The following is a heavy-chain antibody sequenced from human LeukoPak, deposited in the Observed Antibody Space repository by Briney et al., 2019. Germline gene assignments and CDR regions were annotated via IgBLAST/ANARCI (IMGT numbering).Heavy chain of an antibody. CDR2: ISFDGSNK. CDR3: AKFYTSGAWDWFDP. Sequence: WGTLRLSCAASGVTFSNYSMCWVRHGPGHGMGLVAVISFDGSNKHYADSVKGRFTMSRDNSKNTLYLQMNSLRAEDTAVYYCAKFYTSGAWDWFDPWGQGTLVSVSS. D-gene: IGHD6-19*01. V-gene: IGHV3-30*18. J-gene: IGHJ5*02. CDR1: GVTFSNYS.